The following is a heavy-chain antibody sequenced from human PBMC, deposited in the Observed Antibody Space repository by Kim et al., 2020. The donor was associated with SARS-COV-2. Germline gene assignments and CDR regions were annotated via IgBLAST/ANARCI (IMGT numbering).Heavy chain of an antibody. CDR2: GST. CDR3: ARVGITIAD. V-gene: IGHV3-66*01. D-gene: IGHD3-10*01. J-gene: IGHJ4*02. Sequence: GSTDYADSVEGRFTISRDNSKNTLYLQMNSLRAEDTAVYYCARVGITIADWGQGTLVTVSS.